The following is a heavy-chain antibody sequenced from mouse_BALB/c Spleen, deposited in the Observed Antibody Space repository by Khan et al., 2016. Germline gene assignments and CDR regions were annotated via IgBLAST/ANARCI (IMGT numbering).Heavy chain of an antibody. D-gene: IGHD1-1*01. CDR1: GFTFSSYA. CDR3: ARRDYERFAY. CDR2: ITSGGST. V-gene: IGHV5-6-5*01. Sequence: EVELVESGGGLVKPGGSLKLSCSASGFTFSSYAMSWVRQTPEKRLEWVASITSGGSTYYPDSMKGRFTISRDSARNILYLEMSSIRSEDTAVYFLARRDYERFAYWGQGTLVTVSA. J-gene: IGHJ3*01.